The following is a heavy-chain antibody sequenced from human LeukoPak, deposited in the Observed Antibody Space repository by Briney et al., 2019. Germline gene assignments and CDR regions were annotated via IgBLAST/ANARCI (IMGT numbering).Heavy chain of an antibody. CDR1: GGSFSGYY. D-gene: IGHD3-16*02. CDR2: INHSGSA. CDR3: ARGYRAYYFDY. Sequence: PSETLSLTCAVSGGSFSGYYWTWIRQPPGKGLEWIGEINHSGSANYNPSLKSRVTISVDTSKNQFSLKLSSVTAADTAVYYCARGYRAYYFDYWGQGTLVTVSS. J-gene: IGHJ4*02. V-gene: IGHV4-34*01.